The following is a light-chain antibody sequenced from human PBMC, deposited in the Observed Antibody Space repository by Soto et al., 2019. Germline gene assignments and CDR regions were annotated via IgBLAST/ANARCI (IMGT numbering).Light chain of an antibody. CDR3: QQYNSFLT. J-gene: IGKJ4*01. CDR2: KAS. V-gene: IGKV1-5*03. Sequence: DIQMTQSPSTLSASVGDRVTITCRASQSISSWLAWYQQKPGKAPKLLIYKASSLESWVPSRFSGSGSGTEFTLTISSLQPDDFATYYCQQYNSFLTFGGGTKVDIK. CDR1: QSISSW.